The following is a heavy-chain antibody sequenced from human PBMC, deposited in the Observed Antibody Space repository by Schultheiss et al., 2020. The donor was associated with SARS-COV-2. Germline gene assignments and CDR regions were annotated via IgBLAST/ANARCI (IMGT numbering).Heavy chain of an antibody. J-gene: IGHJ4*02. CDR2: IDYSGRI. CDR1: GGSIRSGESY. Sequence: SETLSLTCTVSGGSIRSGESYWSWIRQSPGKGLEWIGYIDYSGRIFYNPSLKSRLTISVDTSKNQFSLKLSSVTAADTAVYYCASMTRDSSSWLDYWGQGTLVTVSS. D-gene: IGHD6-13*01. V-gene: IGHV4-30-4*01. CDR3: ASMTRDSSSWLDY.